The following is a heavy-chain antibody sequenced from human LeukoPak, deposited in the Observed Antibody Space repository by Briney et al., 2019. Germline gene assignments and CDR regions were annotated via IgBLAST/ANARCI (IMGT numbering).Heavy chain of an antibody. V-gene: IGHV3-53*01. CDR3: ATEGSIGGTYYFDY. CDR2: IYSGGST. Sequence: TGGSLRLSCSASGFTVSSNYMSWVRQAPGKGLEWVSVIYSGGSTFYADSVKGRFSISRDNSKNTLYLQMNSLRAEDTAVYYCATEGSIGGTYYFDYWGQGTLVTVSS. J-gene: IGHJ4*02. D-gene: IGHD3-16*01. CDR1: GFTVSSNY.